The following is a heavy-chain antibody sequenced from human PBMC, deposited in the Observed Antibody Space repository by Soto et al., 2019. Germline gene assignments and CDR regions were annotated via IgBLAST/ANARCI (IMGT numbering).Heavy chain of an antibody. J-gene: IGHJ4*02. V-gene: IGHV3-23*01. CDR1: GFTFSSYA. D-gene: IGHD3-3*01. CDR2: MSGSGGSI. CDR3: AKHRDESGNFFYFDH. Sequence: GGSLRLSCAASGFTFSSYAMSWVRQGPGKGLEWVSVMSGSGGSIYYADSVKGRFTISRDNSKNSLYLQMSSLRAEDMAVYYCAKHRDESGNFFYFDHWGQGSLVTVSS.